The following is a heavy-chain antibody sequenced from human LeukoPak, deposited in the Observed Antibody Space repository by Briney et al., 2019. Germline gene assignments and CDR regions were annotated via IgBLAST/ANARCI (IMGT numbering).Heavy chain of an antibody. CDR3: ARQSRDGSKTRGYHFGS. V-gene: IGHV5-51*01. CDR1: GYIFTSNW. J-gene: IGHJ4*02. Sequence: GESLKISCQASGYIFTSNWIGWVRQMPGKGLESMGLIYPADSDITYSPSFQGQVTISADKSISTVYLQWSSLKASDTAMYYCARQSRDGSKTRGYHFGSWGQGTLVTVSS. D-gene: IGHD3-10*01. CDR2: IYPADSDI.